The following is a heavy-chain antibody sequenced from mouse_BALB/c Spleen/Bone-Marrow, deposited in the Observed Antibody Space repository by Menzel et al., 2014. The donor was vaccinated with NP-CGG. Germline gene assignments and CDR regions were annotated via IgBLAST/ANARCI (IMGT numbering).Heavy chain of an antibody. CDR1: GYTFTNYW. V-gene: IGHV1-69*02. D-gene: IGHD2-14*01. CDR2: IYPSDSYS. Sequence: QVQLQQSGAELVRPGASVKVSCKASGYTFTNYWINWVRQRPGQGLEWIGNIYPSDSYSNYNQKFKDKATLTVDKSSSTAYMQLSSPTSEDSAVYYCTRRDRYDYYGVHYWPQGTSVTVSS. CDR3: TRRDRYDYYGVHY. J-gene: IGHJ4*01.